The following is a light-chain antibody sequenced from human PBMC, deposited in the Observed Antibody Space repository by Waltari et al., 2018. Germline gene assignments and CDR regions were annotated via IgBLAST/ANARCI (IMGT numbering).Light chain of an antibody. CDR1: QSLRSGY. CDR2: GAS. CDR3: QQYDKSPRT. J-gene: IGKJ1*01. Sequence: EIVLTQSPGTLSLSPGEGATLSCRASQSLRSGYLAWYQQKAGQAPRLLMYGASSRATGIPDRFSVSGSGTDFTLTISRLEPEDFAVYYCQQYDKSPRTFGQGTKVEIK. V-gene: IGKV3-20*01.